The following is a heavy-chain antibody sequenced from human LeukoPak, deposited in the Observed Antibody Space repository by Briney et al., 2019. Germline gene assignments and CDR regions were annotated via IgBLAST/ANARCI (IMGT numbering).Heavy chain of an antibody. J-gene: IGHJ5*02. D-gene: IGHD2-15*01. V-gene: IGHV4-34*01. Sequence: SETLSLTCAVYGGSFSGYYWSWIHQPPGKGLEWIGEINHSGSTNYNPSLKSRVTISVDTSKNQFSLKLSSVTAADTAVYYCARAPNLGYCSGGSCYSGNWFDPWGQGTLVTVSS. CDR3: ARAPNLGYCSGGSCYSGNWFDP. CDR2: INHSGST. CDR1: GGSFSGYY.